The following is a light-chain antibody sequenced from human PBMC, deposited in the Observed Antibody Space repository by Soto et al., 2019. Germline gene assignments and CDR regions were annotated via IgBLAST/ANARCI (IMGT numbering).Light chain of an antibody. CDR2: GNS. V-gene: IGLV1-40*01. CDR3: LSYDSSLSGWV. CDR1: SSNIGAGYD. Sequence: QSVLTQPPSVSGAPGQRVTISCTGSSSNIGAGYDVHWYQQLPGTAPKLLIYGNSHRPSGVPDRFSGSKSGTSASLAITGLQAEDEADYYSLSYDSSLSGWVLGGGTKVTVL. J-gene: IGLJ3*02.